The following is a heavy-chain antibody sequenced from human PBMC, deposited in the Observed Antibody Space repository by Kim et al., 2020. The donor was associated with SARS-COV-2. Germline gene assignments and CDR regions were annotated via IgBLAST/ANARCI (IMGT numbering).Heavy chain of an antibody. V-gene: IGHV3-21*01. D-gene: IGHD6-19*01. CDR3: ARAYSSGWAYFDY. Sequence: YPASVKGRVNISRDNAKNSLYLQRNSLRAEDTAVYYCARAYSSGWAYFDYWGQGTLVTVSS. J-gene: IGHJ4*02.